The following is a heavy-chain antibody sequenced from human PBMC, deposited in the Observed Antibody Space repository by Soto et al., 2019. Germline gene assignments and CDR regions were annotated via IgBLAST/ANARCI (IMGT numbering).Heavy chain of an antibody. J-gene: IGHJ6*02. CDR2: IIPIFGTA. CDR3: ARSARHYGDYGGNGMDV. D-gene: IGHD4-17*01. CDR1: GGTFSSYA. V-gene: IGHV1-69*12. Sequence: QVQLVQSGAEVKKPGSSVKVSCKASGGTFSSYAISWVRQAPGQGLEWMGGIIPIFGTANYAQKFQGRVTITADESTSTAYMELSSLRSEDRAVYYCARSARHYGDYGGNGMDVWGQGTTVTVSS.